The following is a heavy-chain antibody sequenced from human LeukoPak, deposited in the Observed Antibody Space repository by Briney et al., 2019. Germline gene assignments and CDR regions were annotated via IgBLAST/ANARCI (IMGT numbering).Heavy chain of an antibody. CDR2: INPNSGGT. CDR1: GYTFTGYY. CDR3: ARGYYDILTGYRKFRFDP. Sequence: GASVKASCKASGYTFTGYYMHWVRQAPGQGLEWMGWINPNSGGTNYAQKFQGRVTMTRDTSISTAYMEMSRLRSDDTAVYFCARGYYDILTGYRKFRFDPWGQGTLVTVSS. D-gene: IGHD3-9*01. V-gene: IGHV1-2*02. J-gene: IGHJ5*02.